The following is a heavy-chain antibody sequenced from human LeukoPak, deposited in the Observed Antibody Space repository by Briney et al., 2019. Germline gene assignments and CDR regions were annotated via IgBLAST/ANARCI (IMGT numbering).Heavy chain of an antibody. J-gene: IGHJ5*02. Sequence: SSETLSLTCTVSGGSISSSSYYWGWIRQPPGKGLEWIGSIYYSGSTYYNPSLKSRVTISVDTSKNQFSLKLTSVTAADTAVYYCARASNIAARPNWFDPWGQGTLVTVSS. CDR2: IYYSGST. CDR1: GGSISSSSYY. V-gene: IGHV4-39*07. D-gene: IGHD6-6*01. CDR3: ARASNIAARPNWFDP.